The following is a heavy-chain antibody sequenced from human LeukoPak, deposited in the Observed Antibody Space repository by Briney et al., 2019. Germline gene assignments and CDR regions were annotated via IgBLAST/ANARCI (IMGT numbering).Heavy chain of an antibody. D-gene: IGHD2-2*01. CDR2: IYTSGIT. Sequence: PSETLSLTCTVSRGSISSNYWSGIRQPPGRGVEWIGYIYTSGITNYNPSLMSRVTISVDTSKTQFSLKLSSVTAADTAVYYCASSRFSYCSSTSCYHSYYYMDVWGKGTTVTVSS. V-gene: IGHV4-4*09. CDR1: RGSISSNY. CDR3: ASSRFSYCSSTSCYHSYYYMDV. J-gene: IGHJ6*03.